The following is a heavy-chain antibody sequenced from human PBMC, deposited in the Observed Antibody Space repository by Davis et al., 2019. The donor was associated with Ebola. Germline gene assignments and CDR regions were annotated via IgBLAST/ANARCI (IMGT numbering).Heavy chain of an antibody. Sequence: SGPTLVKPTQTLTLTCTFSGFSLSTSGVGVGWIRQPPGKALEWLALIYWDDDKRYSPSLKSRLTITKDTSKNQVVLTMTNMDPVDTATYYCAHRPPNYDYIWGSYLAFDYWGQGTLVTVSS. D-gene: IGHD3-16*02. CDR1: GFSLSTSGVG. J-gene: IGHJ4*02. V-gene: IGHV2-5*02. CDR3: AHRPPNYDYIWGSYLAFDY. CDR2: IYWDDDK.